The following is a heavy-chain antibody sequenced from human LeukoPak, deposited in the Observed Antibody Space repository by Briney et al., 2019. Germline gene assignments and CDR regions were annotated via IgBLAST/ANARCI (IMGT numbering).Heavy chain of an antibody. J-gene: IGHJ4*02. CDR1: GFTFSNYW. CDR2: IREDGNEK. D-gene: IGHD3-10*01. Sequence: GGSLRFSCAASGFTFSNYWMSWVRQAPGKGLEWVANIREDGNEKYYADSVKGQFTISRDNAKNSLFLQMDSLRAEDAAVYYCARDLAGHYYGSGSSFDYWGQGTLVTVSS. V-gene: IGHV3-7*01. CDR3: ARDLAGHYYGSGSSFDY.